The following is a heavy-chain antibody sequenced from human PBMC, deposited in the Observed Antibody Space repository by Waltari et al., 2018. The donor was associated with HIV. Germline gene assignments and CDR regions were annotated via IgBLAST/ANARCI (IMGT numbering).Heavy chain of an antibody. CDR2: IKQDGREE. Sequence: EVQLVESGGGLVQPGGSLRLSCAASGLTFRSYWMSWVRQAPGKGWEGVANIKQDGREEYYVDSVKGRLTISRDNAKNSLYLQMNSLRAEDTAVYYCVTLGGGYSYGALDYWGQGTLVTVSS. J-gene: IGHJ4*02. D-gene: IGHD5-18*01. V-gene: IGHV3-7*01. CDR1: GLTFRSYW. CDR3: VTLGGGYSYGALDY.